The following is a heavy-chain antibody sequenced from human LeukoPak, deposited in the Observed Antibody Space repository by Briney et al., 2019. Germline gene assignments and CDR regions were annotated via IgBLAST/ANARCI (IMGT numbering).Heavy chain of an antibody. V-gene: IGHV4-4*07. CDR2: ICTSGST. Sequence: PSETLSLTCTVSGGSISSYYWSWIRQPAGKGLEWIGRICTSGSTNYNPSLKSRVTMSVDTSKNQFSLKLSSVTAADTAVYYCARDSSSTFRYYYYYMDVWGKGTTVTVSS. CDR1: GGSISSYY. D-gene: IGHD2-2*01. J-gene: IGHJ6*03. CDR3: ARDSSSTFRYYYYYMDV.